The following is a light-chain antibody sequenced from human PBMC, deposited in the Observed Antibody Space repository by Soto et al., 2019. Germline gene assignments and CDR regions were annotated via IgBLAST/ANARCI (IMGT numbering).Light chain of an antibody. Sequence: EIVLTQSPGTLSLSPGERANLSCRASQSVSSSYLAWYQQKPGQAPRLLIYGASSRATVIPDRFSGSGSGTDFTLTISRLEPEDIAVYYCQQYGSSLFGPGTKVDIK. J-gene: IGKJ3*01. CDR3: QQYGSSL. V-gene: IGKV3-20*01. CDR1: QSVSSSY. CDR2: GAS.